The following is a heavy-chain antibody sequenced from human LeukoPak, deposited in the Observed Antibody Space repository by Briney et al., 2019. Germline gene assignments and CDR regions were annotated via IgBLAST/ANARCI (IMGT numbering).Heavy chain of an antibody. CDR1: GGSFSDYY. CDR3: ARESSVTATY. V-gene: IGHV4-34*01. J-gene: IGHJ4*02. D-gene: IGHD2-15*01. Sequence: PSETLSLTCAVSGGSFSDYYWNWIRQPPGKGLEWIGEINHSGSTNYNPSLKSQVTISVDTSNDQFSLELTSVTAADTAVYYCARESSVTATYWGQGTLVIVSS. CDR2: INHSGST.